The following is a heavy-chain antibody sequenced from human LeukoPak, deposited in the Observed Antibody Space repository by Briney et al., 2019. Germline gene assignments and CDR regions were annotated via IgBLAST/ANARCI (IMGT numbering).Heavy chain of an antibody. D-gene: IGHD7-27*01. CDR2: MNPNSGNT. Sequence: ASVKVSCKASGYTFTSYDINWVRQATGQGLEWMGWMNPNSGNTGYAQKFQGRVTMTRNTSISTAYMEPSSLRSEDTAVYYCARSPTGVAANAFDIWGQGTMVTVSS. CDR1: GYTFTSYD. CDR3: ARSPTGVAANAFDI. V-gene: IGHV1-8*01. J-gene: IGHJ3*02.